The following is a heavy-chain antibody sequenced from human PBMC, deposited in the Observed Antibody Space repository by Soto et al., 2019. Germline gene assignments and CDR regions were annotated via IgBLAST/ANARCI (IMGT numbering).Heavy chain of an antibody. J-gene: IGHJ4*02. Sequence: QVQLLQSGPEVKKPGTSVKVSCKASGDTFTNLGISWVRQAPGQGLEWMGWISAFNGNTNYAQKFQGRVTMTTETSTRTLYMELRSLRSDDTAAYYCARERAVGLSLDDWGQGTLVTVSS. D-gene: IGHD6-19*01. CDR1: GDTFTNLG. CDR3: ARERAVGLSLDD. V-gene: IGHV1-18*04. CDR2: ISAFNGNT.